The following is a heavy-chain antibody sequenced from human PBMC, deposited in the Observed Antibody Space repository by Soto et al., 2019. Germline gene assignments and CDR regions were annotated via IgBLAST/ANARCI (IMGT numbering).Heavy chain of an antibody. CDR1: GFTFNTYG. Sequence: QVQLVESGGGVVQPGRSLRLSCAASGFTFNTYGMHWVRQAPGKGLEWVALMSYDESNEYYADSVKGRFTISRNNYKDTLFLQMNSLRTEDTAVYYCARDARRPSERPVLGRSYYGGSTLPKYFDLWGRGTLVTVSS. V-gene: IGHV3-30*03. J-gene: IGHJ2*01. CDR3: ARDARRPSERPVLGRSYYGGSTLPKYFDL. CDR2: MSYDESNE. D-gene: IGHD2-15*01.